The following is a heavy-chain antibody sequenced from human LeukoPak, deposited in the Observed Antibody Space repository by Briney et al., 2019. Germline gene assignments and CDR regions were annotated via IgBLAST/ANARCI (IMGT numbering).Heavy chain of an antibody. CDR3: ARLHWTKLELVS. CDR1: GFTFSSYS. CDR2: ISSSSSYI. J-gene: IGHJ5*02. V-gene: IGHV3-21*01. Sequence: PGGSLRLSCAASGFTFSSYSMNWVRQAPGKGLEWVSSISSSSSYIYHADSVKGRFTISRDNAKNSLYLQMNSLRAEDTAVYYCARLHWTKLELVSWGQGTLVTVSS. D-gene: IGHD1-7*01.